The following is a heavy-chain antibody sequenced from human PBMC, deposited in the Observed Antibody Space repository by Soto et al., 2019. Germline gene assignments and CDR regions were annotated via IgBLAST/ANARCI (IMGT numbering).Heavy chain of an antibody. Sequence: EVQLVESGGGLVKPGRSLRLSCTASGFTFGDYAMSWFRQAPGKGLEWVGFIRSKDYGGRTEYAASVKGRFTISRDDSKSIAYLQMNSLKTENTAVYYCTSDPKARSGSYYYFYCWGQGTLVTVSS. CDR1: GFTFGDYA. J-gene: IGHJ4*02. CDR2: IRSKDYGGRT. CDR3: TSDPKARSGSYYYFYC. V-gene: IGHV3-49*05. D-gene: IGHD3-10*01.